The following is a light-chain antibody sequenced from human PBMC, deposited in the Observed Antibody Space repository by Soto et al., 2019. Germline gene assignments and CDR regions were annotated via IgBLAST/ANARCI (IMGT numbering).Light chain of an antibody. J-gene: IGKJ1*01. CDR1: QSISSS. Sequence: DIQMTQSPSSLSASVGDRVTITCRASQSISSSLNWYQQKPGKAPKLLIYAASSLQSGVPSRFSGSGSGTDFTLTISSLQPEDFATYFCQQSYSTPPWTFGQGTRWIS. CDR2: AAS. CDR3: QQSYSTPPWT. V-gene: IGKV1-39*01.